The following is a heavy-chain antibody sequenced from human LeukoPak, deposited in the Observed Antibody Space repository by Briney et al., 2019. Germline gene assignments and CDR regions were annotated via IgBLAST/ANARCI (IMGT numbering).Heavy chain of an antibody. CDR1: GGTFSSYA. J-gene: IGHJ4*02. D-gene: IGHD3-10*01. CDR2: IIPILGIA. Sequence: GSSVKVSCKASGGTFSSYAISWVRQAPGQGLEWMGRIIPILGIANYAQKFQGRVTITADKSTSTAYMELSSLRSEDTAVYYCARGSMWFGELFDYWGQGTLVTVSS. CDR3: ARGSMWFGELFDY. V-gene: IGHV1-69*04.